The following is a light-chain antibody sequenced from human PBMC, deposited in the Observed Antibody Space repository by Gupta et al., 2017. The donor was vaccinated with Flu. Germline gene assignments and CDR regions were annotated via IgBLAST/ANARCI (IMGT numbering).Light chain of an antibody. V-gene: IGKV2D-29*01. CDR2: EAS. CDR1: QSRRHSDGKTY. J-gene: IGKJ5*01. CDR3: MQRIHLPLT. Sequence: DIVMTQTPPSLSVTPGQPASISCKPSQSRRHSDGKTYLYWYLQKPGQPPQLLIYEASNRASGVPDRFSGRGSGTDFTLKISRGEAEDVGVYYCMQRIHLPLTFGQGTRLEIK.